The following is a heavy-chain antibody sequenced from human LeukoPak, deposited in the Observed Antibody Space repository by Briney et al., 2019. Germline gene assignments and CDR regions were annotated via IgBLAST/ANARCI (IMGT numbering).Heavy chain of an antibody. CDR3: ARDYKRYSYYYYGMDV. V-gene: IGHV4-61*02. CDR1: GGSISSGSYY. Sequence: PSQTLSLTCTVSGGSISSGSYYWSWIRQPAGKGLEWIGRIYTSGSTNYNPSLKSRVTISVDTSKNQFSLKLSSVTAADTAVYYCARDYKRYSYYYYGMDVGGQGTTVTVSS. CDR2: IYTSGST. D-gene: IGHD2-21*01. J-gene: IGHJ6*02.